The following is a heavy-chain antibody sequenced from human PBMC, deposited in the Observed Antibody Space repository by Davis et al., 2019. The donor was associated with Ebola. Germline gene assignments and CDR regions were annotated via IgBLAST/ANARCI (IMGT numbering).Heavy chain of an antibody. Sequence: PGGSLRLSCAASGFTFSSYSMNWVRQAPGKGLEWVSSISSSSSYIYYAESVKGRFTISRDNAKNSLYLQMNSLRAEDTAVYYCARGPLLQYYYYGMDVWGQGTTVTVSS. J-gene: IGHJ6*02. D-gene: IGHD2-15*01. CDR1: GFTFSSYS. CDR3: ARGPLLQYYYYGMDV. V-gene: IGHV3-21*01. CDR2: ISSSSSYI.